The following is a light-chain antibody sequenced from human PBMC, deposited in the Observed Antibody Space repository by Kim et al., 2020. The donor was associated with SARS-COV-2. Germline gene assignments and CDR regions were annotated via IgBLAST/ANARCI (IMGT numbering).Light chain of an antibody. Sequence: LCLGERVTLSCRASQSMYSEFAWDQPTTGQPPRLLIYDAYKRASGIPARFSGSVSGTHFTLTLSSLGPEDFAVFFRQQRYSWPITFGQGTRLEI. J-gene: IGKJ5*01. V-gene: IGKV3-11*01. CDR2: DAY. CDR1: QSMYSE. CDR3: QQRYSWPIT.